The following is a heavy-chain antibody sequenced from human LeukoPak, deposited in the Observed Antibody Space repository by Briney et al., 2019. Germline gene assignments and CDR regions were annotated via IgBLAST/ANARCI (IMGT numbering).Heavy chain of an antibody. Sequence: SETLSLTCTISGGFLSSYSWSWIRQPPGGGLEWVGYIYDSGNTNYNPSLKSRVTMSVDTSRDQFSLKVSSVTAADTAVDYCAGLRYSTAYYYHGMDVWGQGTTVTVSS. J-gene: IGHJ6*02. V-gene: IGHV4-59*01. D-gene: IGHD3-9*01. CDR2: IYDSGNT. CDR1: GGFLSSYS. CDR3: AGLRYSTAYYYHGMDV.